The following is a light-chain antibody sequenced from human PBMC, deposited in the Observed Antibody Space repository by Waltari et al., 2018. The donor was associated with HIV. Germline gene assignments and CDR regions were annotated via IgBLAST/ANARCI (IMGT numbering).Light chain of an antibody. CDR2: DVD. V-gene: IGLV2-14*03. CDR3: ASFTGDNTVM. CDR1: YSDFGLYNF. J-gene: IGLJ3*02. Sequence: SAVTQPASVSGLPGQSTTISCTGGYSDFGLYNFVSCYQQHSRHPPKLILYDVDIRASGVSDRFSGSMSGNTASLTISGLRAEDEAHYYCASFTGDNTVMFGGGTEVTVL.